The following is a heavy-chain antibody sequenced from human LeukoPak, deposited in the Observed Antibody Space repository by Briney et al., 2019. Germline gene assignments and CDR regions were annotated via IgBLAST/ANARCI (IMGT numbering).Heavy chain of an antibody. V-gene: IGHV1-2*02. CDR2: INPNSGGT. Sequence: GASVKVSCKASGYTFIGYYMHWVRQAPGQGLEWMGWINPNSGGTKYAQKFQGRVTMTRDTSISTAYMELSRLRSDDTAVYYCARDFSEYDILTGVFGYWGQGTLVTVSS. CDR3: ARDFSEYDILTGVFGY. CDR1: GYTFIGYY. J-gene: IGHJ4*02. D-gene: IGHD3-9*01.